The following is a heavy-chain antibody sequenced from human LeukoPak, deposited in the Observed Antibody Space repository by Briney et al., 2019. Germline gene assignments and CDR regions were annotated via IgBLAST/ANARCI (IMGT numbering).Heavy chain of an antibody. CDR3: AKDRIGKNHGDYDSIDY. CDR1: GFILDYYA. CDR2: FSWNSDGI. Sequence: GGSLRLSCAASGFILDYYAMHWVRKVPGKGLECVSGFSWNSDGIDYADSVRGRFTISRDNAKNSLFLLMNSLRAEDTALYYCAKDRIGKNHGDYDSIDYWGQGTLVTVSS. J-gene: IGHJ4*02. V-gene: IGHV3-9*01. D-gene: IGHD4-17*01.